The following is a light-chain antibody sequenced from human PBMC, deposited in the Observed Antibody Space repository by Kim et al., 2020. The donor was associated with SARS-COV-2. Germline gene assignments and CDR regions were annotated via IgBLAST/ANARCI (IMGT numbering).Light chain of an antibody. CDR1: SSDVGGYNY. CDR2: DVS. J-gene: IGLJ2*01. Sequence: PGQSITISCTGISSDVGGYNYVSWYQQHPGKAPKLMIYDVSNRPSGVSNRFSGSKSGNTASLTISGLQSEDEADYYCSSYTSSSVVFGGGTKVTVL. CDR3: SSYTSSSVV. V-gene: IGLV2-14*03.